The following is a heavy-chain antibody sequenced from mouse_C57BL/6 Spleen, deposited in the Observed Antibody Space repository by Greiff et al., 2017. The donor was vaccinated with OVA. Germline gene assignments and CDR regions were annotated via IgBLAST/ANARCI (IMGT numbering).Heavy chain of an antibody. Sequence: QVQLKESGPELVKPGASVKISCKASGYSFTSYYIHWVKQRPGQGLEWIGWLYPGSGNTKYNEKFKGKATLTADTSSSTAYMQLSSLTSEDSAVYYCARTGTKAMDYWGQGTSVTVSS. V-gene: IGHV1-66*01. CDR3: ARTGTKAMDY. CDR1: GYSFTSYY. J-gene: IGHJ4*01. D-gene: IGHD4-1*01. CDR2: LYPGSGNT.